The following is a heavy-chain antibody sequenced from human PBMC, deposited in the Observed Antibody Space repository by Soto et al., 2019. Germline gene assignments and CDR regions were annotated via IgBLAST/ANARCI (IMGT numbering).Heavy chain of an antibody. V-gene: IGHV3-30-3*01. CDR1: GFTFSSYA. Sequence: QVQLVESGGGVVQPGRSLRLSCAASGFTFSSYAMHWVRQAPGKGLEWVAVISYDGSNKYYADSVKGRCTISRDNSKNTLYLQMNSLRAEDTAVYYCAIDSQQHLDYWGQGTLFIVSS. J-gene: IGHJ4*02. CDR2: ISYDGSNK. D-gene: IGHD6-13*01. CDR3: AIDSQQHLDY.